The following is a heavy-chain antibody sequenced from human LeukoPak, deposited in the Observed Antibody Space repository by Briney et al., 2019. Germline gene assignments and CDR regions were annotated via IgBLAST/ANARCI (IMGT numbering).Heavy chain of an antibody. Sequence: GGSLRLSCAASGFTFSDAWMSWVRQAPGKGLEWVSSISSSSSYIYYADSVKGRFTISRDNAKKSLYLQMNSLRAEDTAVYYCAELGITMIGGVWGKGTTVTISS. CDR2: ISSSSSYI. V-gene: IGHV3-21*01. CDR1: GFTFSDAW. J-gene: IGHJ6*04. CDR3: AELGITMIGGV. D-gene: IGHD3-10*02.